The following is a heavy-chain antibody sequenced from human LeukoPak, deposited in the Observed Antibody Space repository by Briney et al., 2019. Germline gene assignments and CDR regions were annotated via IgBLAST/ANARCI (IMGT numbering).Heavy chain of an antibody. CDR3: ARDAHGGGYYFDY. Sequence: GGSLRLSCAASGFTFSQYSMNWVRQAPGEGLEWLSYISSISGAKYYANSVKGRFTISRDNAKNLLYLQMNSLRVEDTALYYCARDAHGGGYYFDYWGQGTLVTVSS. V-gene: IGHV3-48*04. CDR1: GFTFSQYS. J-gene: IGHJ4*02. CDR2: ISSISGAK. D-gene: IGHD2-15*01.